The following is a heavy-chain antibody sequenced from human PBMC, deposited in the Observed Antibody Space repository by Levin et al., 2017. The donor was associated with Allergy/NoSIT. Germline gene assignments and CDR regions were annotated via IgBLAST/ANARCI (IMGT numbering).Heavy chain of an antibody. CDR3: ARATLYYDSSGPTADTAGMGY. Sequence: SCAASGFTFSSYAMHWVRQAPGKGLEWVAVISYDGSNKYYADSVKGRFTISRDNSKNTLYLQMNSLRAEDTAVYYCARATLYYDSSGPTADTAGMGYWGQGTLVTVSS. J-gene: IGHJ4*02. D-gene: IGHD3-22*01. CDR2: ISYDGSNK. V-gene: IGHV3-30*04. CDR1: GFTFSSYA.